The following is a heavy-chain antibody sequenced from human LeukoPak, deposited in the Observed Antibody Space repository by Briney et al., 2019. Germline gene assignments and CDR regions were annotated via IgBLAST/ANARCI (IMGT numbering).Heavy chain of an antibody. V-gene: IGHV1-18*04. Sequence: GASVKVSCKTSGYSFPSYGISWVRRAPGQGLEWMGWISAYNGNTNYAQKVQGRITMTTDTSTSTAYMELKSLRSDDTAVYYCATLWTDLRYCSGTSCSEGKYFEHWGQGTLITVSS. J-gene: IGHJ1*01. CDR2: ISAYNGNT. CDR1: GYSFPSYG. D-gene: IGHD2-2*01. CDR3: ATLWTDLRYCSGTSCSEGKYFEH.